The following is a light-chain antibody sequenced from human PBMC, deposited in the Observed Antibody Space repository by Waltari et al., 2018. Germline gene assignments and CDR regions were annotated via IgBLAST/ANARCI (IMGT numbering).Light chain of an antibody. CDR1: SSDIGADNY. J-gene: IGLJ3*02. CDR2: GVS. V-gene: IGLV2-14*01. CDR3: ISFTSSNTWV. Sequence: QSALTQPASVSGSPRQSITISCTGTSSDIGADNYVPWYQQHSGKAPKLVIFGVSDRPTGVSNRFSGSKSGNTASLTISGLQAEDEADYYCISFTSSNTWVFGGGTRVTVL.